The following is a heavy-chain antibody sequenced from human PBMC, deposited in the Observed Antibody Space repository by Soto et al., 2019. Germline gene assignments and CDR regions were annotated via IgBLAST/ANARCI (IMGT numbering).Heavy chain of an antibody. V-gene: IGHV3-7*05. CDR1: EFAFSSYW. CDR3: ARDVSPGSSGLYFEAFDI. D-gene: IGHD6-25*01. Sequence: EVQLVESGGGLVQPGGSLTLSCAASEFAFSSYWMTWVRQAPGKGLEWVANIRKDGRQRSYLDSVRGRFTNSRDNSKNSLYLQMNSLRAEDTALYFCARDVSPGSSGLYFEAFDIWGQGTMVTVSS. CDR2: IRKDGRQR. J-gene: IGHJ3*02.